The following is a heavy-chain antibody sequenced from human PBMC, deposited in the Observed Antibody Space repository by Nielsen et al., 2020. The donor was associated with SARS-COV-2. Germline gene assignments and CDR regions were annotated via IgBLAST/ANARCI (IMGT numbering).Heavy chain of an antibody. CDR2: ISSSGSTI. CDR3: AKDRSLVTGAIFYYFDY. D-gene: IGHD2-2*02. V-gene: IGHV3-11*01. J-gene: IGHJ4*02. CDR1: GFTFSDYY. Sequence: GGSLRLSCAASGFTFSDYYMSWIRQAPGKGLEWVSYISSSGSTIYYADSVKGRFTISRDNAKNSLYLQMNSLRAEDTAVYYCAKDRSLVTGAIFYYFDYWGQGTLVTVTS.